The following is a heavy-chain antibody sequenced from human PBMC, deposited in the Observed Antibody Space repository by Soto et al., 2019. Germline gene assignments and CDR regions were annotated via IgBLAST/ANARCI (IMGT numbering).Heavy chain of an antibody. CDR2: INPKSGGT. CDR1: GYSFTDYH. CDR3: ARGDSTDCSNGVCSFFYNHDMDV. Sequence: GSVKVSCKASGYSFTDYHIHWVRQAPGQGLEWLARINPKSGGTSTAQKFQGWVTMTTDTSISTASMELTRLTSDDTAIYYCARGDSTDCSNGVCSFFYNHDMDVWGQGTTVTVSS. V-gene: IGHV1-2*04. J-gene: IGHJ6*02. D-gene: IGHD2-8*01.